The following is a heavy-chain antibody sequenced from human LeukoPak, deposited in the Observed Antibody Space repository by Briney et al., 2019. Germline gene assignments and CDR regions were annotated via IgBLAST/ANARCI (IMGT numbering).Heavy chain of an antibody. CDR3: ARDRVLHYFDY. J-gene: IGHJ4*02. D-gene: IGHD3-16*01. CDR2: IWYDGSDK. CDR1: GFTFDDYT. V-gene: IGHV3-33*08. Sequence: GGSLRLSCAASGFTFDDYTMHWVRQAPGKGLEWVAVIWYDGSDKYYADSVKGRFTISRDNSKNTLYLQMTSLRADDTAVYYCARDRVLHYFDYWGQGALVTVSS.